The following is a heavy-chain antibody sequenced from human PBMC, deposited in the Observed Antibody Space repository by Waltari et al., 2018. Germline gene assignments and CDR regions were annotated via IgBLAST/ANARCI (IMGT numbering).Heavy chain of an antibody. CDR1: GFTFSSYS. V-gene: IGHV3-21*01. D-gene: IGHD6-6*01. J-gene: IGHJ4*03. CDR2: ISSSSSYI. Sequence: EVQLVESGGGLVKPGGSLRLSCAASGFTFSSYSRNGVRQAPGKGLEWVSSISSSSSYIYFSSSLPLPFPLSLSSSSSSLSLPLPLLLSVATAFSSFAPSFSSRRPRCRSSSSSFLLFWGPGPPVTVSS. CDR3: APSFSSRRPRCRSSSSSFLLF.